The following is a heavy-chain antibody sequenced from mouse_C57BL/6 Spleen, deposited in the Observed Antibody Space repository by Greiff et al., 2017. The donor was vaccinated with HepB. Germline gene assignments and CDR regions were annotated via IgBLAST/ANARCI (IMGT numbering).Heavy chain of an antibody. J-gene: IGHJ3*01. D-gene: IGHD2-4*01. CDR1: GYTFTSYW. CDR3: ASRICYDYAFAY. Sequence: VQLQQPGAELVKPGASVKLSCKASGYTFTSYWMHWVKQRPGRGLEWIGRIDPNSGGTKYNEKCKSKATLAVDKPSSTAYMQLSSLTSEASAVSSWASRICYDYAFAYWGQGTLVTVSA. V-gene: IGHV1-72*01. CDR2: IDPNSGGT.